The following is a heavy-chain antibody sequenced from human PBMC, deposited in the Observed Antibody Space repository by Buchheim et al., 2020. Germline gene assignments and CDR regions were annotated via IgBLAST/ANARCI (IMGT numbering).Heavy chain of an antibody. CDR3: ARGRGGGGSSQNWFDP. J-gene: IGHJ5*02. CDR1: GFTFSNYW. CDR2: IKQDGSEK. Sequence: EVQLVESGGGLVQPGGSLRLSCAASGFTFSNYWMSWVRQAPGKGLEWVANIKQDGSEKYYVDSVKGRFTISRDNAKTSLYLQMNSLGAEDTAVYYCARGRGGGGSSQNWFDPWGQGTL. D-gene: IGHD2-15*01. V-gene: IGHV3-7*01.